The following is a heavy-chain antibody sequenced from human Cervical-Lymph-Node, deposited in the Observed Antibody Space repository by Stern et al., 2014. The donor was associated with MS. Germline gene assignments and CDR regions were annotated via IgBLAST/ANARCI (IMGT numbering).Heavy chain of an antibody. D-gene: IGHD3-22*01. Sequence: MQLVESGAEVKKPGASVKVSCKASGYTFTSYGISWVRQAPGQGLEWMGWISAYNGKTNYGQNLQGRVTMTTDTSTSTAYMELRSLRSDDTAVYYCARDKSGDSSGYYYPFDYWGQGTLVTVSS. CDR1: GYTFTSYG. CDR3: ARDKSGDSSGYYYPFDY. CDR2: ISAYNGKT. V-gene: IGHV1-18*01. J-gene: IGHJ4*02.